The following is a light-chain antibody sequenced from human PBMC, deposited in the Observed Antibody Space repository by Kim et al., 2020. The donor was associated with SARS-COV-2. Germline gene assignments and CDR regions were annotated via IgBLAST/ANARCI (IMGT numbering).Light chain of an antibody. CDR3: QVWDSTTYWV. Sequence: SAAQGQAARITLGGRDFEIRKVHCYQQKSGQAPVLVIYGDTKRPSGIPERFSGSNSGNTATLTISRAQAGDEADYYCQVWDSTTYWVFGGGTKLTVL. CDR1: DFEIRK. CDR2: GDT. J-gene: IGLJ3*02. V-gene: IGLV3-9*01.